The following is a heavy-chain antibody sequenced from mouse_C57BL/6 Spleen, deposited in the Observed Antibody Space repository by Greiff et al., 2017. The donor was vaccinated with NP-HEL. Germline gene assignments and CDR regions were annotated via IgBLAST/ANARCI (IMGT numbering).Heavy chain of an antibody. CDR1: GYTFTSYW. J-gene: IGHJ2*01. CDR3: ARWGDGNYEVY. D-gene: IGHD2-1*01. Sequence: QVQLQQPGAELVKPGASVKLSCKASGYTFTSYWMQWVKQRPGQGLEWIGEIDPSDSYTNYNQKFKGKATLTVDTSSSTAYMQLSSLTSEDSAVYYCARWGDGNYEVYWGQGTTLTVSS. CDR2: IDPSDSYT. V-gene: IGHV1-50*01.